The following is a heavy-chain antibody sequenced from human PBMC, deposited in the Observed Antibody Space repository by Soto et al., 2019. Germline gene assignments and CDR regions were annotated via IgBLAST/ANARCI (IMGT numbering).Heavy chain of an antibody. Sequence: SETLSLTCTVSGGSISSYYWSWIRQPAGKGLEWIGRIYTSGSTNYNPSLKSRVTMSVDTSKNQFSLKLSSVTAADTAVYYCARDRKVAASYYFDYWGQGTLVTVSS. CDR1: GGSISSYY. D-gene: IGHD2-15*01. J-gene: IGHJ4*02. CDR2: IYTSGST. CDR3: ARDRKVAASYYFDY. V-gene: IGHV4-4*07.